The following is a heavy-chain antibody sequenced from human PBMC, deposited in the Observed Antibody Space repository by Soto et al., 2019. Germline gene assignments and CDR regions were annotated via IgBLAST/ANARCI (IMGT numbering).Heavy chain of an antibody. CDR1: GLTFKSYA. Sequence: EVHLLESGGGLVQPGGSLRLSCAASGLTFKSYAMSWVRQAPGKGLEWVSGISGSGGSTDYADSVKGRFTFSRDNSKNTLYLQMNSLRVEDTALYYCAKGQYSGVAGGLDYWGQGTLVTVSS. D-gene: IGHD1-26*01. J-gene: IGHJ4*02. CDR2: ISGSGGST. V-gene: IGHV3-23*01. CDR3: AKGQYSGVAGGLDY.